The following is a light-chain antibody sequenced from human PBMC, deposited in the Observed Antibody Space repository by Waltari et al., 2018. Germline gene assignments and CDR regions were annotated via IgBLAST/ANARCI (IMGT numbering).Light chain of an antibody. J-gene: IGLJ1*01. CDR1: ASPMQV. Sequence: SYDLPQPPTASASAAQPARITCSGDASPMQVAYWYQQKPGQAPVLVIYNDTERPSGIPERFSGSSSGTTVTLTISGVQAEDEADYYCLSADSSGPYLYVFGTGTTVTVL. CDR3: LSADSSGPYLYV. V-gene: IGLV3-25*03. CDR2: NDT.